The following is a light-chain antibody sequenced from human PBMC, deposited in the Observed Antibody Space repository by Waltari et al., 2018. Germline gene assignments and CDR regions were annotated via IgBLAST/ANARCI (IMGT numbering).Light chain of an antibody. CDR3: CSYAGRYTSV. CDR1: SSDIGGYKS. V-gene: IGLV2-11*01. Sequence: QSALTQPRSVSGSPGQSVTLPCTGTSSDIGGYKSAPSYQQPPGKAPKLVIYDVDKRPSGVPDRFSGSKAGNTASLTISGLQTDDDADYYCCSYAGRYTSVFGRGTRVTVL. CDR2: DVD. J-gene: IGLJ2*01.